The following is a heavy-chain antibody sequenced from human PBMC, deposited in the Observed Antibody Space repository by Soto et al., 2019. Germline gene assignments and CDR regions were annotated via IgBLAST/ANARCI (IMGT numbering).Heavy chain of an antibody. J-gene: IGHJ4*02. CDR1: GFTFSSYA. CDR3: ARGPRGYDSSGALGY. CDR2: ISYDGSNK. D-gene: IGHD3-22*01. Sequence: PGGSLRLSCAASGFTFSSYAMHWVRQAPGKGLEWVAVISYDGSNKYYADSVKGRFTISRDNSKNTLYLQMTSLRAEDTAVYYCARGPRGYDSSGALGYWGQGTLVTVSS. V-gene: IGHV3-30-3*01.